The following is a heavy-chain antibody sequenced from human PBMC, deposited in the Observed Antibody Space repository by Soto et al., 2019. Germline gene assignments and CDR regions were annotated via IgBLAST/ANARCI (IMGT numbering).Heavy chain of an antibody. D-gene: IGHD2-15*01. J-gene: IGHJ6*02. Sequence: ASVKVSCKASGGTFSSYAISWVRQAPGQGLEWMGGIIPIFGTANYAQKFQGRVTITADESTSTAYMELSSLRSEDTAVYYCARDGLLGYCSGGSCYDLSAGWYYYYGMAVWGQGTTVTVSS. V-gene: IGHV1-69*13. CDR2: IIPIFGTA. CDR3: ARDGLLGYCSGGSCYDLSAGWYYYYGMAV. CDR1: GGTFSSYA.